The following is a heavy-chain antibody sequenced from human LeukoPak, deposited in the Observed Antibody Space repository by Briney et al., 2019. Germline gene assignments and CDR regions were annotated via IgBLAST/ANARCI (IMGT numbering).Heavy chain of an antibody. CDR1: GFTFSSFG. Sequence: GGSETLSCAASGFTFSSFGMHWARQAPGKGLEWVAVIWYDASNKYYVDSVKGRFTISRDNSKNTLYLQMNSLRAEDTAVYYCAKDGFGWERLWEVIHWGQGTLVTVSS. D-gene: IGHD1-26*01. CDR3: AKDGFGWERLWEVIH. CDR2: IWYDASNK. V-gene: IGHV3-30*02. J-gene: IGHJ4*02.